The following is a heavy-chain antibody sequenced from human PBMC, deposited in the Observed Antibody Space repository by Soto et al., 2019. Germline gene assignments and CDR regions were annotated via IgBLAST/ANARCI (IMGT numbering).Heavy chain of an antibody. D-gene: IGHD3-10*01. V-gene: IGHV1-18*01. CDR3: AREKKAYCGSGSYGIFDY. CDR1: GYTFTSYG. J-gene: IGHJ4*02. Sequence: ASVKVSCKASGYTFTSYGISWVRQAPGQGLEWMGWISAYNGNTNYAQKLQGRVTMTTDTSTSTAYMELRSLRSDDTAVYYCAREKKAYCGSGSYGIFDYWGQGTLVTVSS. CDR2: ISAYNGNT.